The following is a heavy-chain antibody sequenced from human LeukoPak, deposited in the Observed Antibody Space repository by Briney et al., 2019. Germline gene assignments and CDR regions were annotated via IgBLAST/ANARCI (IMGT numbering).Heavy chain of an antibody. CDR3: TRGWVVGFRGIVMPYFDY. J-gene: IGHJ4*02. V-gene: IGHV4-31*03. Sequence: PSQTLSLTCTVSGDSISSGGYYWTWIRQHPGKGLEWIGYISDSGRTYYNPSLKSRVTISVDTSKNQFSLNLSSVTAADTAVYYCTRGWVVGFRGIVMPYFDYWGQGTLVTVSS. CDR1: GDSISSGGYY. D-gene: IGHD3-10*01. CDR2: ISDSGRT.